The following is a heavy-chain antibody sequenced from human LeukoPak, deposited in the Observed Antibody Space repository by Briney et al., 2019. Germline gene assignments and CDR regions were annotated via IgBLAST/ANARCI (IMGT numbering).Heavy chain of an antibody. CDR2: INWNGGST. CDR1: GFTFYDYG. J-gene: IGHJ5*02. D-gene: IGHD3-22*01. Sequence: GGSLRLSCAASGFTFYDYGMSWARQAPGKGLEWVSGINWNGGSTGYADSVKGRFTISRDNAKNSLYLQMNSLRAEDTALYHCARDKDDSSNRWFDPWGQGTLVTVSS. V-gene: IGHV3-20*01. CDR3: ARDKDDSSNRWFDP.